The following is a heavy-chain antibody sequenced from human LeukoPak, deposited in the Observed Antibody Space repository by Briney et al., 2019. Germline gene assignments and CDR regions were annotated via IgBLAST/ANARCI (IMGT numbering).Heavy chain of an antibody. J-gene: IGHJ6*03. D-gene: IGHD6-13*01. CDR2: ISGTRSTI. Sequence: GGSLRLSCAASGVTFSSYEMNWVRQAPGKGLEWISYISGTRSTIYYADSVKGRFTISRDNAKNSLYLQMNSLRAEDTAVYYCAREAVDRIAAVGTHYMDVWGKGTTVTISS. V-gene: IGHV3-48*03. CDR1: GVTFSSYE. CDR3: AREAVDRIAAVGTHYMDV.